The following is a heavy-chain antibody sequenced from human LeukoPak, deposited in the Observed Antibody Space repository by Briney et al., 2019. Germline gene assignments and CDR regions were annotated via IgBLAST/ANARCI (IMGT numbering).Heavy chain of an antibody. J-gene: IGHJ5*02. CDR2: IYHSGST. Sequence: SETLSLTCAVSGYSISSGYYRGWIRQPPGKGLEWIGSIYHSGSTYYNPSLKSRVTISVDTSKNQFSLKLSSVTAADTAVYYCARENYGSGSYTWGQGTLVTVSS. CDR3: ARENYGSGSYT. CDR1: GYSISSGYY. D-gene: IGHD3-10*01. V-gene: IGHV4-38-2*02.